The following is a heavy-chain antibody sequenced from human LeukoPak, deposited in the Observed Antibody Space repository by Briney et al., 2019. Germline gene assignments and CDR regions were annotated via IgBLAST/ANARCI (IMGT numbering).Heavy chain of an antibody. CDR1: GGTFSSYA. J-gene: IGHJ6*03. D-gene: IGHD2-2*01. V-gene: IGHV1-69*06. Sequence: SVKVSCKASGGTFSSYAISWVRQAPGQGLEWMGGIIPIFGTANYAQKFQGRVTITADKSTSTAYMELSRLRSDDTAVYYCARDPVPAAIDAYYYYYMDVWGKGTTVTISS. CDR3: ARDPVPAAIDAYYYYYMDV. CDR2: IIPIFGTA.